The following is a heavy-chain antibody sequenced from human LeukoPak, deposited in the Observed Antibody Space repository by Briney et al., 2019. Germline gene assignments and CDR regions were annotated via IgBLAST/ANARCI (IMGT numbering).Heavy chain of an antibody. CDR3: ARDRISINALDM. CDR2: ISHIGST. Sequence: SEALSLTCSVSGDSITGHYLTWIRQPPGNGLEWIGYISHIGSTNYNPSLKSRVTISVDTSKNQFSLKLTSVTAADTALYYCARDRISINALDMWGQGTMVTVSS. D-gene: IGHD1-14*01. CDR1: GDSITGHY. J-gene: IGHJ3*02. V-gene: IGHV4-59*11.